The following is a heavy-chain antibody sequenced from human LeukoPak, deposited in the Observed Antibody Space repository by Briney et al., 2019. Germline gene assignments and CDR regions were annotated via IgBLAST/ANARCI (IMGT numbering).Heavy chain of an antibody. J-gene: IGHJ2*01. CDR1: GGSFSGYY. Sequence: SETLSLTCAVYGGSFSGYYWSWIRQPPGKGLEWIGEINHSGSTNYNPCLKSRVTISVDTSKNQFSLKLSSVTAADTAVYYCARGARIGGDSSGYYYVVCDLWGRGTLVTVSS. CDR2: INHSGST. CDR3: ARGARIGGDSSGYYYVVCDL. D-gene: IGHD3-22*01. V-gene: IGHV4-34*01.